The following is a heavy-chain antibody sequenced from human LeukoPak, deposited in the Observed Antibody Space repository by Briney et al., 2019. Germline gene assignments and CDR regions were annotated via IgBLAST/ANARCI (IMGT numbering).Heavy chain of an antibody. D-gene: IGHD3-10*01. CDR1: GYTFTSYY. V-gene: IGHV1-46*01. J-gene: IGHJ4*02. CDR2: INPSGGST. CDR3: ARGRRVITMVRGVIDSLDY. Sequence: GASVKVSCKASGYTFTSYYMHWVRQAPGQGLEWTGIINPSGGSTSYAQKFQGRVTMTRDTSTSTVYMELSSLRSEDTAVYYCARGRRVITMVRGVIDSLDYWGQGTLVTVSS.